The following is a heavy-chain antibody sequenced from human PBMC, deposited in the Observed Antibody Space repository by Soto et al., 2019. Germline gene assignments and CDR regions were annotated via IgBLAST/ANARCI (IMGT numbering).Heavy chain of an antibody. V-gene: IGHV1-69*06. Sequence: SVKVSCKASGGTFSSYAISWVRQAPGQGLEWMGGIIPIFGTANYAQKFQGRVTITADKSKSTAYMELSSLRSEDTAVYYCATGPTILGLVISQDMSYYFDYWGQGTLVTVSS. CDR3: ATGPTILGLVISQDMSYYFDY. D-gene: IGHD3-3*01. J-gene: IGHJ4*02. CDR2: IIPIFGTA. CDR1: GGTFSSYA.